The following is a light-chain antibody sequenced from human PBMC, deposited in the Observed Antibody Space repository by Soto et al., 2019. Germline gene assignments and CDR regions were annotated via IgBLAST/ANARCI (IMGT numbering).Light chain of an antibody. J-gene: IGKJ5*01. CDR1: QSVNSK. V-gene: IGKV3-15*01. CDR3: QQYNNGPPIT. CDR2: GAS. Sequence: EIVMTQSPATLSVSPGERVSISCRASQSVNSKLAWYQQKPGQAPRLLIYGASTRATGIPARFSGGGSGTEFTLTISSLQPEDFAVYFCQQYNNGPPITFGQGTRLEI.